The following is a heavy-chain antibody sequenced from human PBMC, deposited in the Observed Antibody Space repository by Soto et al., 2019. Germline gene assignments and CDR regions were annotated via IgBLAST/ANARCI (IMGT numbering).Heavy chain of an antibody. Sequence: EVQLLESGGGLVQPGGSLRLSCAASGFTFSSYAMSWVRQAPGKGLEWVSAISGSGGSTYYADSVKGRFTISRDNSKNTRYLQMNSLRAEDTAVYYCAKDRRYCSSTSCATNWFDPWGQGTLVTVSS. J-gene: IGHJ5*02. V-gene: IGHV3-23*01. CDR3: AKDRRYCSSTSCATNWFDP. CDR1: GFTFSSYA. D-gene: IGHD2-2*01. CDR2: ISGSGGST.